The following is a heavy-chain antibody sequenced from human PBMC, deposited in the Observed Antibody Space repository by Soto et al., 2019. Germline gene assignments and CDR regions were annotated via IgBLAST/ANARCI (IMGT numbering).Heavy chain of an antibody. CDR3: ASEGGGSYRLHS. J-gene: IGHJ4*02. CDR2: IIPIFGTA. V-gene: IGHV1-69*12. D-gene: IGHD1-26*01. CDR1: GGTFSSYA. Sequence: QVQLVQSGAEVKKPGSSVKVSCKASGGTFSSYAISWVRQAPGQGLEWMGGIIPIFGTANYAQKFQGRVTITADESPSPPYIELSRLRSEDTAVYYCASEGGGSYRLHSWGQGTLVTVSS.